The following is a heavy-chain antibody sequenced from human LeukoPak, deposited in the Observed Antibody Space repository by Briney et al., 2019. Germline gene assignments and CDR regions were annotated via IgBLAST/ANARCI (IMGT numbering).Heavy chain of an antibody. Sequence: LETLSLSSGLSLVSLYTYYGSWVPESPGTGMEWIGYIFYTGTTDYNPSLKSRVTISVDTSKSQFSLKLTSVAAADTAVYYCARGDGYMFYWGQGTLVTVSS. J-gene: IGHJ4*02. CDR1: LVSLYTYY. CDR2: IFYTGTT. V-gene: IGHV4-59*01. D-gene: IGHD5-24*01. CDR3: ARGDGYMFY.